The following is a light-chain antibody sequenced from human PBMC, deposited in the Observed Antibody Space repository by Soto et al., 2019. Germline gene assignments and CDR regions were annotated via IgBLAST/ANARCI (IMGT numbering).Light chain of an antibody. V-gene: IGLV1-51*01. CDR1: SSNIGNNY. J-gene: IGLJ1*01. CDR3: GTWDSSLSAGCV. Sequence: QSVLTQPPSVSAAPGQTVTISCSGSSSNIGNNYVSWYQQLPGTAPKLLIYDNNKRPSGIPDRFSGSKSGTSATLGITGLQTGDEADYYCGTWDSSLSAGCVFGTGTKVTVL. CDR2: DNN.